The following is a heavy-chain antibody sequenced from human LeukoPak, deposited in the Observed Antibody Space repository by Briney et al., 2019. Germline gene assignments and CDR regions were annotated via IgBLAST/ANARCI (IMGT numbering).Heavy chain of an antibody. CDR2: INPKSGGA. J-gene: IGHJ5*02. D-gene: IGHD1-14*01. Sequence: ASVKVSCKAYGYTFSDYYMHWVRQAPGQGLEWMGWINPKSGGANFAEKFQGRVTMTRGTSIRTVYMELSRVTYDDTAVYYCARGVGTGWFDPWGQGTLVTVSS. V-gene: IGHV1-2*02. CDR1: GYTFSDYY. CDR3: ARGVGTGWFDP.